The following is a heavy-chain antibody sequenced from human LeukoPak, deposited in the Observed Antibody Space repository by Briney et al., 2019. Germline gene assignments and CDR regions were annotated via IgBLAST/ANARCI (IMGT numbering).Heavy chain of an antibody. J-gene: IGHJ5*02. D-gene: IGHD3-10*01. CDR1: GFTFSPHA. CDR3: ARHHEGNNYLS. Sequence: GGSLRLSCAASGFTFSPHAMHWVRQAPGKGLEWVAVISHDGSTKYYADSVKGRFTISRDNSKNTLYLQMNSLRAEDTAVYYCARHHEGNNYLSWGQGTLVTVSS. V-gene: IGHV3-30-3*01. CDR2: ISHDGSTK.